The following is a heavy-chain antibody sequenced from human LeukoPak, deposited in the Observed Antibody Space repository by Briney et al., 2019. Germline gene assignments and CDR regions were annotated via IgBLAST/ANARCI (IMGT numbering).Heavy chain of an antibody. CDR2: ISWNSGTI. CDR1: GFIFNNYA. V-gene: IGHV3-9*01. CDR3: ARSSYSSSSSV. J-gene: IGHJ3*01. Sequence: GGSLRLSCAGSGFIFNNYAMHWVRQPPGKGLEWVSGISWNSGTIDYADSVRGRFTISRDNAKNSLYLQINSLRAEDTAVYYCARSSYSSSSSVWGQGTMVTVSS. D-gene: IGHD6-6*01.